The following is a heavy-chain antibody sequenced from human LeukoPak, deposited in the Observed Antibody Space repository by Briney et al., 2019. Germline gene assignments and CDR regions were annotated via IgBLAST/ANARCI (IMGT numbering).Heavy chain of an antibody. D-gene: IGHD4-17*01. V-gene: IGHV4-34*01. Sequence: KPSETLSLTCAVYGGSFSGYYWSWIRQPPGKGLEWIGEINHSGSTTYNPSLKSRVTISVDTSKNQFSLNLSSVTAADTAIFYCARGPSGASAEYFQHWGQGTLVTVSS. CDR3: ARGPSGASAEYFQH. CDR1: GGSFSGYY. CDR2: INHSGST. J-gene: IGHJ1*01.